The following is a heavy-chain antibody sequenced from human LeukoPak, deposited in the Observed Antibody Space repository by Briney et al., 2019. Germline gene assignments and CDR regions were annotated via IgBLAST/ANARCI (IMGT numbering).Heavy chain of an antibody. D-gene: IGHD3-3*01. CDR2: INPSSGST. Sequence: GASVKVSCKASGYTFTSYHMHWVRQAPGQGLEWMGIINPSSGSTNYAQNFQGRVTMTRDMSTSTVYMELSSLRSEDTAVYYCAREGVTIFGMVRTQTTKSPHRFDPWGQGTLVTVSS. J-gene: IGHJ5*02. V-gene: IGHV1-46*01. CDR1: GYTFTSYH. CDR3: AREGVTIFGMVRTQTTKSPHRFDP.